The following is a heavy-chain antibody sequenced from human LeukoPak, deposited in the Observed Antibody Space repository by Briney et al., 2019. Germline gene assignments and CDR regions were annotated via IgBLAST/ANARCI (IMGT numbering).Heavy chain of an antibody. V-gene: IGHV1-69*05. CDR2: IIPVFGTA. D-gene: IGHD2-2*01. CDR1: GGTFSSYP. CDR3: AGAGCSNSSYYDSRGWFDP. J-gene: IGHJ5*02. Sequence: KVSGKASGGTFSSYPIIWVRQAPGQGLEWMGGIIPVFGTANYAQKFQGRVTITTDESTSIVYMELSSLRSEDTALYYCAGAGCSNSSYYDSRGWFDPWGQGTLATVSS.